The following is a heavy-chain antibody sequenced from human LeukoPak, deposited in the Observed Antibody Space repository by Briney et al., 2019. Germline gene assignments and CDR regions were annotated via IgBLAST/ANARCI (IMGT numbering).Heavy chain of an antibody. CDR1: GFTVSSNY. J-gene: IGHJ5*02. D-gene: IGHD6-6*01. Sequence: PGGSLRLSCAASGFTVSSNYMSWVRQAPGKGLEWVSVIYSGGSTYYADSVKGRFTISRDNSKNTLYLQMNSLSAEDTAVYYCARGLVGSSGNWFDPWGQGTLVTVSS. CDR3: ARGLVGSSGNWFDP. CDR2: IYSGGST. V-gene: IGHV3-66*02.